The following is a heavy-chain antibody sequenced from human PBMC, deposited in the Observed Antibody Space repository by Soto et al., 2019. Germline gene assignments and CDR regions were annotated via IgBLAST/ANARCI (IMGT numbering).Heavy chain of an antibody. Sequence: PSETLSLTCTVSGGSVSSGSYYWSWIREPPGKGLEWLGYIYYSGSTNYNPSLKSRVTISVDTSKNQFSLKLSSVTAADTAVYYCARILTYYYDSTGYGLYFDYWGQGTLVTVSS. J-gene: IGHJ4*02. CDR3: ARILTYYYDSTGYGLYFDY. V-gene: IGHV4-61*01. D-gene: IGHD3-22*01. CDR2: IYYSGST. CDR1: GGSVSSGSYY.